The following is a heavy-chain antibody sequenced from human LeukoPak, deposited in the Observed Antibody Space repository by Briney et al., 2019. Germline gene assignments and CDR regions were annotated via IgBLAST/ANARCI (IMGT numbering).Heavy chain of an antibody. Sequence: GSLRLSCAASGFTFSDYYMSWIRQPPGKGLEWIGEINHSGSTNYNPSLKSRVTISVDTSKNQFSLKLSSVTAADTAVYYCARGRHYYDSSGRIDYWGQGTLVTVSS. V-gene: IGHV4-34*01. J-gene: IGHJ4*02. CDR3: ARGRHYYDSSGRIDY. CDR1: GFTFSDYY. D-gene: IGHD3-22*01. CDR2: INHSGST.